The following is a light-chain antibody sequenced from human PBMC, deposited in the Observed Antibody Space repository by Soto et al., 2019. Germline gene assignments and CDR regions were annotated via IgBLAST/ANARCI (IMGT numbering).Light chain of an antibody. CDR1: QSISTS. Sequence: DIQMTQSPSSLPASVGDRVTITCRASQSISTSLNWYQQKPGKAPKLLIYGVSSLQNGVPSRLSGSGSGTDFTLTISSLQPEDFATYYCQQNYRSPYTFGQGTKLEIK. CDR2: GVS. CDR3: QQNYRSPYT. V-gene: IGKV1-39*01. J-gene: IGKJ2*01.